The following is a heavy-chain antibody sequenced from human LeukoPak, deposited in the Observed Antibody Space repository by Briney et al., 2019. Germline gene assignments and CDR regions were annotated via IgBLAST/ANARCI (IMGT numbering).Heavy chain of an antibody. CDR3: ARDHQTGYCSGGSCYPFDP. CDR2: ISVHNGNT. J-gene: IGHJ5*02. CDR1: GFKFTNFN. D-gene: IGHD2-15*01. Sequence: ASVKVSCKASGFKFTNFNFNWVRQAPGQGLEWMGWISVHNGNTNYGQKFQGRVTLTTDTSTNTVYMELRSLRSDDTAVYYCARDHQTGYCSGGSCYPFDPWGQGTLVTVSS. V-gene: IGHV1-18*01.